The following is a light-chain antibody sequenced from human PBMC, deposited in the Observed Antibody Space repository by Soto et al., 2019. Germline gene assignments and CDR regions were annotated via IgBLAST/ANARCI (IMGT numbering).Light chain of an antibody. Sequence: EIVLTQSPGTLSLSPGERATLSCRASQSVSSSYLAWYQQKPGQAPRLLIYGAASRATGIPDGFSGSGSGTDFALTISRLEPEDLAVYYCQQYGSSPLTFGGGTKVEIK. CDR2: GAA. CDR3: QQYGSSPLT. V-gene: IGKV3-20*01. J-gene: IGKJ4*01. CDR1: QSVSSSY.